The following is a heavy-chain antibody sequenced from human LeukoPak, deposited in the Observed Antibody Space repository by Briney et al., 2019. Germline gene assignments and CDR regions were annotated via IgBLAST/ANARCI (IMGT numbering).Heavy chain of an antibody. Sequence: SETLSLTCTVSGGSITSGSYYWTWLRQPAGKGLEWIGRINTSGSTNYNPSLKSRVTISVDTSKNQFSLKLSSVTAADTAVYYCARDHSGYFPAFDYWGQGALVTVSS. CDR2: INTSGST. CDR3: ARDHSGYFPAFDY. CDR1: GGSITSGSYY. D-gene: IGHD3-22*01. J-gene: IGHJ4*02. V-gene: IGHV4-61*02.